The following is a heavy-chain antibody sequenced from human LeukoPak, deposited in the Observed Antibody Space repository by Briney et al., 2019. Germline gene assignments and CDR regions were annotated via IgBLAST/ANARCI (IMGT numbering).Heavy chain of an antibody. D-gene: IGHD3-9*01. J-gene: IGHJ3*02. CDR1: GYSISSGYY. CDR3: ARTKHYDILTGLDAFDI. V-gene: IGHV4-38-2*01. Sequence: SETLSLTCAVSGYSISSGYYWGRIRQPPGKGLEWIGSIYHSGSTYYNPSLKSRVTISVDTSKNQFSLKLSSVTAADTAVYYCARTKHYDILTGLDAFDIWGQGTMVTVSS. CDR2: IYHSGST.